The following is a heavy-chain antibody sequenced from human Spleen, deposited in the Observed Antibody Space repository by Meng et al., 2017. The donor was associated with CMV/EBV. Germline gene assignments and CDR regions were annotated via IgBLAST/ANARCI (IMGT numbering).Heavy chain of an antibody. CDR3: ASRAGGRDY. J-gene: IGHJ4*02. V-gene: IGHV1-69*10. Sequence: KGPGKASGGTFSSYAISWVRQAPGQGLEWMGGIIPILGIANYAQKFQGRVTITADKSTSTAYMELSSLGSEDTAVYYCASRAGGRDYWGQGTLVTVSS. D-gene: IGHD3-16*01. CDR2: IIPILGIA. CDR1: GGTFSSYA.